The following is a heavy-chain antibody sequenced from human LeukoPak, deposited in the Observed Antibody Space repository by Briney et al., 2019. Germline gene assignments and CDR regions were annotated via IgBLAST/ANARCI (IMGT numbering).Heavy chain of an antibody. CDR3: ARSKVYPNDY. D-gene: IGHD1-14*01. CDR2: INPNSGGT. J-gene: IGHJ4*02. Sequence: ASVKVSCRASGYTFTVFYMHWVRQAPGQGLEWMGWINPNSGGTNYAQKFQGRVTMTRDTSISTVYMELSRLRSDDTAVYYCARSKVYPNDYWGQGTLVTVSS. CDR1: GYTFTVFY. V-gene: IGHV1-2*02.